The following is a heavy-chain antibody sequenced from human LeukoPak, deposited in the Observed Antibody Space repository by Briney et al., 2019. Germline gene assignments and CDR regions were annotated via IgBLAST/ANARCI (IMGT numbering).Heavy chain of an antibody. CDR1: GYTFTSYG. CDR2: ISAYNGNT. V-gene: IGHV1-18*01. Sequence: ASVKVSCKASGYTFTSYGISWVRQVPGQGLEWMGWISAYNGNTNYAQKLQGRVTMTTDTSTSTAYMELRSLRSDDTAVYYCARAEGGYYYYYMDVWGKGTTVTVSS. J-gene: IGHJ6*03. D-gene: IGHD3-16*01. CDR3: ARAEGGYYYYYMDV.